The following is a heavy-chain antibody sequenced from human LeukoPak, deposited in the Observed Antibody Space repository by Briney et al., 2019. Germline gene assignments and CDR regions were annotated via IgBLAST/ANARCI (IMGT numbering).Heavy chain of an antibody. J-gene: IGHJ5*02. D-gene: IGHD2-2*01. CDR2: IYYSGST. Sequence: PSETLSLTCTVFGGSISSSSYYWGWIRQPPGKGLEWIGSIYYSGSTYYNPSLKSRVTISVDTSKNQFSLKLSSVTAADTAVYYCARGPEGYCSSTSCFWFDPWGQGTLVTVSS. CDR3: ARGPEGYCSSTSCFWFDP. CDR1: GGSISSSSYY. V-gene: IGHV4-39*07.